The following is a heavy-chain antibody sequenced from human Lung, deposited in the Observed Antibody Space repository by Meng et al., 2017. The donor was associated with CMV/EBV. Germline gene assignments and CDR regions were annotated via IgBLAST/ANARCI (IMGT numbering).Heavy chain of an antibody. CDR1: GFTFSTYW. Sequence: SLGRSCAASGFTFSTYWMHWVRQAPGKGLVWVSRITRDGSVTGYADSVKGRFTISRDNAKNTLYLQMNSLRAEDTAVYYCTRGFLEGYWGQGTLVTVS. CDR3: TRGFLEGY. D-gene: IGHD3-3*01. CDR2: ITRDGSVT. J-gene: IGHJ4*02. V-gene: IGHV3-74*01.